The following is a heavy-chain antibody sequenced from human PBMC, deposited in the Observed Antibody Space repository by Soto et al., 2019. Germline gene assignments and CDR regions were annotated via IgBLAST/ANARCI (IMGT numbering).Heavy chain of an antibody. D-gene: IGHD3-10*01. CDR3: ARGINRSGAY. CDR2: ISRSGVNI. J-gene: IGHJ4*02. Sequence: GGSLRLSCAGSGFNFSDYYMVWVRQAPGKGLEWVSSISRSGVNIHYADSVKGRFTISRDNARNPLYLQMNSLRADDTAKYFCARGINRSGAYWGQGTQVTVSS. V-gene: IGHV3-21*01. CDR1: GFNFSDYY.